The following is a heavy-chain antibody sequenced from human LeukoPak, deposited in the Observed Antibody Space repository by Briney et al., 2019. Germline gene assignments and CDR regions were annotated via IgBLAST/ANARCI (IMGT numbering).Heavy chain of an antibody. V-gene: IGHV3-23*01. Sequence: TGGSLRLSCAASGFTFSSYAMSWVRQAPGKGLEWVSAISGSGGSTYYADSVKGRFTISRDNSKNTLYLQMNSLRAEDTAVYYCAKDRRGYCSGGSCYPNLDYWGQGTLVTVSS. CDR1: GFTFSSYA. J-gene: IGHJ4*02. D-gene: IGHD2-15*01. CDR3: AKDRRGYCSGGSCYPNLDY. CDR2: ISGSGGST.